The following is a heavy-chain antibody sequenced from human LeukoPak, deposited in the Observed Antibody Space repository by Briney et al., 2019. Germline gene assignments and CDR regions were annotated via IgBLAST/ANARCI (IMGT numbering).Heavy chain of an antibody. V-gene: IGHV5-51*01. CDR1: GYSFTNYW. CDR2: IYPGDSHT. Sequence: GESLKIFCKGSGYSFTNYWIGWVRQMPGKGLEWMGIIYPGDSHTRYSPSFQGQVTISADKSINTAYLQWSSLKASDTAMYYCARQPNPDFDYWGQGTLVTVSS. J-gene: IGHJ4*02. CDR3: ARQPNPDFDY.